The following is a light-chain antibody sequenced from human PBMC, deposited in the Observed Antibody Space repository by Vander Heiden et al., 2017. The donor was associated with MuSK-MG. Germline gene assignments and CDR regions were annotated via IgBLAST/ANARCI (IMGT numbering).Light chain of an antibody. CDR2: GAS. Sequence: EIVFTQSPRTLSLSPWERATLSCRASQKPGQAPRLLIYGASSRATGIPDRFSGNGSGTDFTLTISRLEPEDIAVYYCQQYGSSQDTFGQGTKLEIK. J-gene: IGKJ2*01. V-gene: IGKV3-20*01. CDR1: Q. CDR3: QQYGSSQDT.